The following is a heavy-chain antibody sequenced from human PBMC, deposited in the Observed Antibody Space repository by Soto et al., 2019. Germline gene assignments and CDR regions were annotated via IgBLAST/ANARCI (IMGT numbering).Heavy chain of an antibody. Sequence: SETLSLTCTVSGGSISSDTYYWSWIRQYPGKGLEWIGFVYYSGSTYYNPSLKSRVIISVDTSKKQFYLKLSSVTAADTAVYYCARDAALKWFDPWGQGTLVTVSS. CDR3: ARDAALKWFDP. J-gene: IGHJ5*02. CDR2: VYYSGST. CDR1: GGSISSDTYY. V-gene: IGHV4-31*03. D-gene: IGHD2-15*01.